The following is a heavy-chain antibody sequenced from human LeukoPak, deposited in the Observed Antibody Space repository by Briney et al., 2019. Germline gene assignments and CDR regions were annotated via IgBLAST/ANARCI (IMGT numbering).Heavy chain of an antibody. D-gene: IGHD3-22*01. Sequence: HGESLKISCKTSVFSFTNYWIAWVRQMPGKGLEWMGMIYPADSDTTYSPSFQGQVAISADKSISTAYLQWSSLKSSDTAVYYCARLTCPYYFDSSGRPCGFDSWGQGALVTVSS. CDR3: ARLTCPYYFDSSGRPCGFDS. V-gene: IGHV5-51*01. CDR2: IYPADSDT. CDR1: VFSFTNYW. J-gene: IGHJ4*02.